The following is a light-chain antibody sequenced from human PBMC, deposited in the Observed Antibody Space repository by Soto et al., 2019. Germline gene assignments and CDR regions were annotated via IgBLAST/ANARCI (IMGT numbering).Light chain of an antibody. CDR2: DAS. Sequence: EIVLTQSPATLSLSPGERATLSCRASQSVSSYLAWYQQKPGQAPRLLIYDASNRATGIPARFSGSGSGTDFTLTISSLEPEDFAVYYCQQQVTFGPGTKVDI. CDR3: QQQVT. V-gene: IGKV3-11*01. CDR1: QSVSSY. J-gene: IGKJ3*01.